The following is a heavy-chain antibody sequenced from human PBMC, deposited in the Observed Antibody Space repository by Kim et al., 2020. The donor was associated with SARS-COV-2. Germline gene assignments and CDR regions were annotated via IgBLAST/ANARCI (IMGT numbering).Heavy chain of an antibody. CDR1: GFTFSSYW. D-gene: IGHD3-16*01. J-gene: IGHJ4*02. CDR2: IKQDGSEK. V-gene: IGHV3-7*01. CDR3: ARDFDDYVWGTDY. Sequence: GGSLRLSCAASGFTFSSYWMSWVRQAPGKGLEWVANIKQDGSEKYYVDSVKGRFTISRDNAKNSLYLQMNSLRAEDTAVYYCARDFDDYVWGTDYWGQGTLVTVSS.